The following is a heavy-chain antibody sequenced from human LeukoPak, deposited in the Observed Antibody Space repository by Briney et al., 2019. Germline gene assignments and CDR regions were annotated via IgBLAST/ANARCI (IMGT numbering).Heavy chain of an antibody. CDR1: GYTFTSYG. Sequence: GASVKVSCKASGYTFTSYGISWVRQAPGQGLEWMGWISAYNGNTNYAQKLQGRVTMTTDTSTSTAYMELRSLRSDDTAVYYCARDKPWLVPYYYYYGMDVWGQGTTVTVSS. CDR2: ISAYNGNT. V-gene: IGHV1-18*01. J-gene: IGHJ6*02. D-gene: IGHD6-19*01. CDR3: ARDKPWLVPYYYYYGMDV.